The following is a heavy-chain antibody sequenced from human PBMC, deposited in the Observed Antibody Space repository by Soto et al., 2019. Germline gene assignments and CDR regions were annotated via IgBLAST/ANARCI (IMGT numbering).Heavy chain of an antibody. J-gene: IGHJ4*02. CDR2: IYYSGST. Sequence: KPSETLSLTCTVSGGSISSYYWSWIRQPPGKGLEWIGYIYYSGSTNYNPSLKSRVTISVDTSKNQFSLKLSSVTAADTAVYYCARTLKRYYFDYWGQGTLVTVSS. V-gene: IGHV4-59*01. CDR1: GGSISSYY. CDR3: ARTLKRYYFDY.